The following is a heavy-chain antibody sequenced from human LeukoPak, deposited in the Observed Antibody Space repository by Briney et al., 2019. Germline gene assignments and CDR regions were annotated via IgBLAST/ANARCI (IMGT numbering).Heavy chain of an antibody. CDR2: IYTSGST. CDR1: GGSISSYY. CDR3: ARDSAFSSSYDY. V-gene: IGHV4-4*07. Sequence: SEALSLTCTVSGGSISSYYWSWIRQPAGKGLEWIGRIYTSGSTNYNPSLKSRVTMSVDTSKNQFSLKLSSVTDADMAVYYCARDSAFSSSYDYWGQGTLVTVSS. D-gene: IGHD6-6*01. J-gene: IGHJ4*02.